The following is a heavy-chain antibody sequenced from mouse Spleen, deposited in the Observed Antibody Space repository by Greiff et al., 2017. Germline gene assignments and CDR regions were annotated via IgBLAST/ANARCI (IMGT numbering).Heavy chain of an antibody. V-gene: IGHV1-55*01. CDR1: GYTFTSYW. CDR3: AIIYYGNYGFAY. CDR2: IYPGSGST. J-gene: IGHJ3*01. Sequence: QVQLQQPGAELVKPGASVTMSCKASGYTFTSYWITWVKQRPGQGLEWIGDIYPGSGSTNYNEKFKSKATLTVDTSSSTAYMQLSSLTSEDSAVYYCAIIYYGNYGFAYWGQGTLVTVSA. D-gene: IGHD2-1*01.